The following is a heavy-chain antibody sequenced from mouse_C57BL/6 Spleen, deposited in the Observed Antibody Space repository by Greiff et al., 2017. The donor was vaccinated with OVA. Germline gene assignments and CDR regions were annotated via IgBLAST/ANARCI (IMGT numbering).Heavy chain of an antibody. D-gene: IGHD2-10*02. V-gene: IGHV1-82*01. J-gene: IGHJ3*01. Sequence: QVQLQQSGPELVKPGASVKISCKASGYAFSSSWMNWVKQRPGKGLEWIGRIYPGDGDTNYNGTFKGKATLTADKSSSTAYMQLSSLTSEDSAVYFCAKDVWFSFAYWGQGTLVTVSA. CDR1: GYAFSSSW. CDR3: AKDVWFSFAY. CDR2: IYPGDGDT.